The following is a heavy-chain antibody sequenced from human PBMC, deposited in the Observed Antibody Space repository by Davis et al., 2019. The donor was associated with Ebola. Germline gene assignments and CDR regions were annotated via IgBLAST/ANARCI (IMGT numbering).Heavy chain of an antibody. J-gene: IGHJ4*02. Sequence: GGSLRLSCETSGFIFRNYVMSWVRQAPGKGLEWVSTFGTGGDTYYADSVKGRFTISRDNSNNTLYLHMNSLRAEDTAIYYCARGYQPVLNWGQGVLVTVSS. CDR2: FGTGGDT. D-gene: IGHD2-2*01. CDR3: ARGYQPVLN. CDR1: GFIFRNYV. V-gene: IGHV3-23*01.